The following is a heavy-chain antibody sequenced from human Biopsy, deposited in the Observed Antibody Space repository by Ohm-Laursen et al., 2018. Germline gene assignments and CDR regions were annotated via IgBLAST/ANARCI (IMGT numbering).Heavy chain of an antibody. CDR1: GGTFSNYG. Sequence: SSVKVSCKAPGGTFSNYGVNWVRQAPGQGLEWLGGNIPILGTGNYAQKFQDRVTVAADTSTSTATTELRSLRSDDTVVYYCATKLTGYFHHWGQGTLVIVSS. D-gene: IGHD3-9*01. V-gene: IGHV1-69*06. CDR3: ATKLTGYFHH. J-gene: IGHJ1*01. CDR2: NIPILGTG.